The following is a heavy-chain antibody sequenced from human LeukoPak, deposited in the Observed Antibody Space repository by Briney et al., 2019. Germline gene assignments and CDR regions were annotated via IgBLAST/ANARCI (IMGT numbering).Heavy chain of an antibody. CDR1: GFTFSTFA. J-gene: IGHJ4*02. V-gene: IGHV3-23*01. CDR3: AREVGALDY. D-gene: IGHD1-26*01. Sequence: GESLRLSCAASGFTFSTFAVSWVRQAPGKGLEWVSIISDNGDSTYYADSVKGRFTTSRDNSKNTLYLQMNSLRAEDTAVYYCAREVGALDYWGQGTLVTVSA. CDR2: ISDNGDST.